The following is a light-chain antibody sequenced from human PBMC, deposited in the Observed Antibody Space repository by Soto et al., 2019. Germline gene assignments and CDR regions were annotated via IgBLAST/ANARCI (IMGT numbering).Light chain of an antibody. V-gene: IGKV3-15*01. Sequence: VVTQSPATLSVFPGETATLSCRASQSVSSDLAWYQQRPGQAPRLLIYGASTRATGIPARFRGSGSGTEFSLTISSLQSEDFATYYCQQYNTWHPKMAFGRRTKVEIK. CDR2: GAS. CDR3: QQYNTWHPKMA. J-gene: IGKJ1*01. CDR1: QSVSSD.